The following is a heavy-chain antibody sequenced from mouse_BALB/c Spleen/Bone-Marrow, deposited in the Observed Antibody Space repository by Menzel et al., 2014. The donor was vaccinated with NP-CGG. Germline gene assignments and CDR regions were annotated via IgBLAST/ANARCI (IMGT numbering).Heavy chain of an antibody. CDR2: ISSGSTAI. CDR3: TRGGNWDDFDV. V-gene: IGHV5-17*02. Sequence: EVQLVESGGGLVQPGGSRKLYCAASGFTFSSFGMHWVRQAPEKGLEWVAYISSGSTAIFYADTVKGRFTISRDNPKNTLFLQMTSLRSEDTAMYYCTRGGNWDDFDVWGAGTTVTVSS. CDR1: GFTFSSFG. D-gene: IGHD4-1*01. J-gene: IGHJ1*01.